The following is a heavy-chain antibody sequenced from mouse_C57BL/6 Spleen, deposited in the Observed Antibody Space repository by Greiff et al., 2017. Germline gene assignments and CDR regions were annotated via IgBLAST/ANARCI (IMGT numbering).Heavy chain of an antibody. CDR1: GYTFTSYW. CDR3: ARWRKNIRYFDV. V-gene: IGHV1-64*01. CDR2: IHPTGGST. Sequence: QVQLQQPGAELVKPGASVKLSCKASGYTFTSYWMHWVKQRPGQGLEWIGMIHPTGGSTNYNEKFKSKATLTVDKSSSTAYMQLSSLTSEDSAVYYCARWRKNIRYFDVWGTGTTVTVSS. J-gene: IGHJ1*03.